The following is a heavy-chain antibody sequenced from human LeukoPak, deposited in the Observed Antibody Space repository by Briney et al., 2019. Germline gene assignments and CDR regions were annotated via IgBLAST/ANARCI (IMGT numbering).Heavy chain of an antibody. CDR2: INPNSGDT. V-gene: IGHV1-2*02. CDR3: TREGVAPTTDGSGRILGGWLDP. J-gene: IGHJ5*02. Sequence: GASVEVSCKASGGYYMHWVRQAPGQGLEWMGWINPNSGDTTYAQKFQGRVTMTRDTSIGTVFMDLNSLRSDDTAVYFCTREGVAPTTDGSGRILGGWLDPWGQGTLVTVSS. D-gene: IGHD3-10*01. CDR1: GGYY.